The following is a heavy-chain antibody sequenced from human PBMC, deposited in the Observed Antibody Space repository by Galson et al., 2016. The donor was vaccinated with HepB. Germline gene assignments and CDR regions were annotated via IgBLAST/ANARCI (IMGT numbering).Heavy chain of an antibody. J-gene: IGHJ3*02. D-gene: IGHD3-22*01. CDR2: INPSGTIT. V-gene: IGHV1-46*02. Sequence: SVKVSCKASGFNFHRYSMHWVRQAPGQGPEWMGLINPSGTITNYAQNFQDTVTMTRDTSTKTVYMELSSLTSEDTATYYCSRAGYFDSSNYYREDAYDIWGQGTMITVSS. CDR1: GFNFHRYS. CDR3: SRAGYFDSSNYYREDAYDI.